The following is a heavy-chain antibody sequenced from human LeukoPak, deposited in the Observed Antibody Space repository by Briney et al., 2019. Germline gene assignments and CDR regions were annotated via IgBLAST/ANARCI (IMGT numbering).Heavy chain of an antibody. J-gene: IGHJ3*02. D-gene: IGHD3-22*01. Sequence: KASETLSLTCPVSGGSISSSSYYWGWIRQPPGKGLEWIGSIYYSGSTYYNPSLKSRVTISVDTSKNQFSLKLSSVTAADTAVYYCASADYDSSQWVHHDAFDIWGQGTMVTVSS. V-gene: IGHV4-39*01. CDR2: IYYSGST. CDR1: GGSISSSSYY. CDR3: ASADYDSSQWVHHDAFDI.